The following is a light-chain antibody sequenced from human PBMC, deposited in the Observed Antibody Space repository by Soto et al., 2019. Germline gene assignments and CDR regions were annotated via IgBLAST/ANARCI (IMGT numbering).Light chain of an antibody. CDR3: QQYYSYPQLT. Sequence: AIRMTQSPSSFSASTGDRVTITCRASQGISSYLAWYQQKPGKAPKLLIYAASTLQSGVPSRFSGSGSGTDFTLTISCLQSEDFATYDCQQYYSYPQLTFGGGTKVEIK. J-gene: IGKJ4*01. CDR1: QGISSY. CDR2: AAS. V-gene: IGKV1-8*01.